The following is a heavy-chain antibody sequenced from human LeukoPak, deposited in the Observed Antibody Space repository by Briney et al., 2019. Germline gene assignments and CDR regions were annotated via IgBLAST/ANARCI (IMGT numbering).Heavy chain of an antibody. CDR3: ARDLGGTTFTWFDP. CDR2: IYYSGST. D-gene: IGHD1-1*01. Sequence: RPSETLSLTCTVSGGSISSGSYYWSWIRQPPGKGLEWIGYIYYSGSTNYNPSLKSRVTISVDTSKNQFSLKLSSVTAADTAVYYCARDLGGTTFTWFDPWGQGTLVTVSS. J-gene: IGHJ5*02. CDR1: GGSISSGSYY. V-gene: IGHV4-61*01.